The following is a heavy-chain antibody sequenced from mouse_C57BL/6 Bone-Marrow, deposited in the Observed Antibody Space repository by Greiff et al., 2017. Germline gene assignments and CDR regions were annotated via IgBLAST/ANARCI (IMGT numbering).Heavy chain of an antibody. J-gene: IGHJ3*01. CDR2: IDPENGDT. Sequence: EVQLVESGAELVRPGASVKLSCTASGFNIKDDYMHWVKQRPEQGLEWIGWIDPENGDTEYAEKFQGKATITADTSSNTAYLQLSSLTSEDTAVYYCTNDGSRLAYWGQGTLVTVSA. CDR1: GFNIKDDY. D-gene: IGHD1-1*01. V-gene: IGHV14-4*01. CDR3: TNDGSRLAY.